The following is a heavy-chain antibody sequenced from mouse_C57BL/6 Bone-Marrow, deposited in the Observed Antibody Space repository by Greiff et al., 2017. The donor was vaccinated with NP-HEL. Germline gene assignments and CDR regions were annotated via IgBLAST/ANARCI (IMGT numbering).Heavy chain of an antibody. V-gene: IGHV14-3*01. Sequence: EVKLVESVAELVRPGASVKLSCTASGFNIKNTYMHWVKQRPEQGLEWIGRIDPANGNTKYAPKFQGKATITADTSSNTAYLQLSSLTAEDTAIYYCARRYYYGSSPYFDYWGQGTTLTVSS. CDR3: ARRYYYGSSPYFDY. CDR1: GFNIKNTY. D-gene: IGHD1-1*01. CDR2: IDPANGNT. J-gene: IGHJ2*01.